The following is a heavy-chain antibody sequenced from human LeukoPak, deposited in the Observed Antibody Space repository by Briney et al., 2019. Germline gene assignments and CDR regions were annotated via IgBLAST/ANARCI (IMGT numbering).Heavy chain of an antibody. Sequence: GSSVKVSCKASGGTFSSYAISWLRQAPGQGPEWMGWISAYNGDTNYAQKFQGRVSMTTDTSTSTAYMELRSLRSDDTAVYYCARDTFGELYKWFDPWGQGTLVTVSS. CDR1: GGTFSSYA. CDR2: ISAYNGDT. J-gene: IGHJ5*02. D-gene: IGHD3-10*01. CDR3: ARDTFGELYKWFDP. V-gene: IGHV1-18*01.